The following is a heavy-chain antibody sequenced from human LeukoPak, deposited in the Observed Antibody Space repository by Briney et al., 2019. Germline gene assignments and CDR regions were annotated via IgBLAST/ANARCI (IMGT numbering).Heavy chain of an antibody. D-gene: IGHD3-10*01. V-gene: IGHV1-2*02. Sequence: GASVKVSCKASGYTFTGYYMHWVRQAPGQGLEWMGWINPNSGGTNYAQKIQGRVTMTRDTSISTAYMELSRLRSDDTAVYYCARTITMVRGVLGYWGQGTLVTVSS. J-gene: IGHJ4*02. CDR2: INPNSGGT. CDR3: ARTITMVRGVLGY. CDR1: GYTFTGYY.